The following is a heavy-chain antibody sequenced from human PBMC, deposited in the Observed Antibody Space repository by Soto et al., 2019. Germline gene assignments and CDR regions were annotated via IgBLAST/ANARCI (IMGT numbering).Heavy chain of an antibody. CDR2: TYYRSKWYN. J-gene: IGHJ6*02. CDR1: GDSVSSNSAA. V-gene: IGHV6-1*01. Sequence: KQSQTLSLTCAISGDSVSSNSAAWNWIRQSPSRGLEWLGRTYYRSKWYNDYAVSVKSRITINPDTSKNQFSLQLNSVTPEDTAVYYCARWSGYDFLPDYYYYYGMDVWGQGTTVTVSS. D-gene: IGHD5-12*01. CDR3: ARWSGYDFLPDYYYYYGMDV.